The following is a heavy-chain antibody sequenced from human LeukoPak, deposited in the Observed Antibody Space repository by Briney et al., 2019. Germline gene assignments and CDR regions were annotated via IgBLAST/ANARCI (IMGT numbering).Heavy chain of an antibody. V-gene: IGHV3-11*01. J-gene: IGHJ4*02. Sequence: GGSLRLSCAASGFTFSDYYMNWIRQAPGKGLEWVSYISSSGSAIYYADSVKGRFTISRDNAKNSLYLQMNSLRAEDTAVYYCASGALSSSWAHTFGYWGQGTLVTVAS. D-gene: IGHD6-13*01. CDR2: ISSSGSAI. CDR1: GFTFSDYY. CDR3: ASGALSSSWAHTFGY.